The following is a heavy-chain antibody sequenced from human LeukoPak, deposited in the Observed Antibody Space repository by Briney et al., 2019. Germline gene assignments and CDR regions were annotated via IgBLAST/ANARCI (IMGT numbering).Heavy chain of an antibody. CDR2: INHSSTT. J-gene: IGHJ4*02. D-gene: IGHD6-19*01. V-gene: IGHV4-34*13. Sequence: INHSSTTNYNPSLKIRVTISVDTSKIQFSLKLSSVTAADTAVYYCARGLGSSGWYARGAFDYWGQGTLVTVSS. CDR3: ARGLGSSGWYARGAFDY.